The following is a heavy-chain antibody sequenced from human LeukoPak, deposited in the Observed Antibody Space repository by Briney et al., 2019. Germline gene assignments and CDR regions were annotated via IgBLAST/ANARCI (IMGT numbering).Heavy chain of an antibody. CDR1: GFMISNYV. CDR2: VSASGFTT. CDR3: AKGGRGTYYADS. V-gene: IGHV3-23*01. Sequence: GGSLRLSCAAAGFMISNYVMYWVRQAPGKGLEWVSVVSASGFTTDYADSVKGRFTISRDNSKNTLYLQMNGLRAEDTAVYYCAKGGRGTYYADSWGQGTLVTVSS. D-gene: IGHD3-16*01. J-gene: IGHJ4*02.